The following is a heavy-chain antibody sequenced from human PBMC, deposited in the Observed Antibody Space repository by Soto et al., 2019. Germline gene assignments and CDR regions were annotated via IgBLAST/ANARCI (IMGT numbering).Heavy chain of an antibody. CDR1: GGSISSGGYS. CDR2: IYHSGST. D-gene: IGHD3-10*01. CDR3: ARGGYYYGSEYYYYYGMDV. J-gene: IGHJ6*02. Sequence: PSETLSLTCAVSGGSISSGGYSWSWIRQPPGKGMEWIGYIYHSGSTYYNPSLKSRVTISVDTSKNQFSLKLSSVTAADTAVYYCARGGYYYGSEYYYYYGMDVWGQGTTVTVS. V-gene: IGHV4-30-2*01.